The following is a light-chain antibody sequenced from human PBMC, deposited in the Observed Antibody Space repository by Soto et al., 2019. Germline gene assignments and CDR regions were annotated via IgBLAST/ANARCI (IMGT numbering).Light chain of an antibody. CDR3: SSYAASNDLGV. V-gene: IGLV2-8*01. CDR1: SSDVGGYNY. Sequence: HSGLTQPPSGSGSPGQSVTISCTGTSSDVGGYNYVSWYQQHPGKAPKLMIYEVSKRPSGVPDRFSGSKSGNTASLTVSGLQPEDEADYYCSSYAASNDLGVFGTGTKVTVL. J-gene: IGLJ1*01. CDR2: EVS.